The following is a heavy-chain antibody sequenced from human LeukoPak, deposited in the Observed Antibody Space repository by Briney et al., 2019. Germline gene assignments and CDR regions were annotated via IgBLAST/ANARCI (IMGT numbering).Heavy chain of an antibody. J-gene: IGHJ4*02. CDR2: IIPIFGTA. V-gene: IGHV1-69*01. D-gene: IGHD3-16*01. CDR1: GGTFSSYA. Sequence: GSSVKVSCKASGGTFSSYAISWVRQAPGQGLEWMGGIIPIFGTANYAQKFQGRVTITADESTSTAYMELSSLRSEDTAVYYCARDRRGLTGLLDYWGQGTLVTVSS. CDR3: ARDRRGLTGLLDY.